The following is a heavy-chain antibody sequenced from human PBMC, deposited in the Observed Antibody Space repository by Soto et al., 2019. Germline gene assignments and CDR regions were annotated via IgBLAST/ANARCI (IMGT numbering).Heavy chain of an antibody. CDR2: IYYSGST. CDR3: ARLRSGWIDFDY. Sequence: QVQLQESGPGLVKPSETLSLTCTVSGGSISTYYWSWIRQPPGKGLEWIGYIYYSGSTNYNPSLKSRVTISVDTSKNQFPLKLSSVTAADTAVYYCARLRSGWIDFDYWGQGTLVTVSS. CDR1: GGSISTYY. D-gene: IGHD6-19*01. J-gene: IGHJ4*02. V-gene: IGHV4-59*08.